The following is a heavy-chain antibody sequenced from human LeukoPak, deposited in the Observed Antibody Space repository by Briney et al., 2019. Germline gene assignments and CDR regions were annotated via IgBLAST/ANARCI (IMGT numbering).Heavy chain of an antibody. CDR2: ISGNNGYT. V-gene: IGHV1-18*01. Sequence: GASVKVSCKASGYTFTSYGISWVRQAPGQGLEWVGWISGNNGYTNYAQNLQGRVTMTTDTSTSTAYMDLRSLRSDDTAVYYCARDRGNYYYVWGTKKARTFIDYGGQGPLAPVPS. CDR1: GYTFTSYG. CDR3: ARDRGNYYYVWGTKKARTFIDY. J-gene: IGHJ4*02. D-gene: IGHD3-10*02.